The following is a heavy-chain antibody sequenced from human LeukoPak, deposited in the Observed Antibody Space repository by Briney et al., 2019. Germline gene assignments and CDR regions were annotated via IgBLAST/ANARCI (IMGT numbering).Heavy chain of an antibody. Sequence: GGSLRLSCAASGFTVSSNYMSWVRQAPGKGLEWVSILYSGGTTYYADSVKGRFTISRDNSKNTLYLQMNSPRAEDTAVYYCARGAYYYEDWGQGTLVTVSS. J-gene: IGHJ4*02. V-gene: IGHV3-53*01. CDR3: ARGAYYYED. CDR2: LYSGGTT. CDR1: GFTVSSNY. D-gene: IGHD3-22*01.